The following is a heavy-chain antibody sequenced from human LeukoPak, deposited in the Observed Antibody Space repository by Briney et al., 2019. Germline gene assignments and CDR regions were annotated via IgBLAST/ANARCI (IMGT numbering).Heavy chain of an antibody. D-gene: IGHD6-25*01. CDR3: TRDGSGFYYYYYMDV. CDR1: GFRFSGYA. J-gene: IGHJ6*03. Sequence: GGSLRLSCAGSGFRFSGYAMSWVRQAPGKGLEWVASISTVSTYTFYAESLKGRISISRDNAKNSLILQMSSLRADDTAVYYCTRDGSGFYYYYYMDVWGKGTTVTVSS. CDR2: ISTVSTYT. V-gene: IGHV3-21*01.